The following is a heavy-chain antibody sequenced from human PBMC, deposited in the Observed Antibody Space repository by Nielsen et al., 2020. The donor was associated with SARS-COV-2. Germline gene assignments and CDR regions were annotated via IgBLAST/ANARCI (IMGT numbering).Heavy chain of an antibody. Sequence: ASVKVSCKASGYTFTSYGISWVRQAPGQGLEWMGWISVYNGDTNYAQKFQGRVTMTTDTSTSTAYMELRSLRSDDTAVYYCARDWSIFVDYYGMDVWGQGTTVTVSS. D-gene: IGHD3-3*01. J-gene: IGHJ6*02. V-gene: IGHV1-18*01. CDR1: GYTFTSYG. CDR3: ARDWSIFVDYYGMDV. CDR2: ISVYNGDT.